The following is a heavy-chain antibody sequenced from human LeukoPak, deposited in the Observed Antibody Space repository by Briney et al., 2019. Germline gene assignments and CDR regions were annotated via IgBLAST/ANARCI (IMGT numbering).Heavy chain of an antibody. D-gene: IGHD3-10*01. CDR3: ARDPLAPLLYGSGGGDY. CDR2: ISSSGSTI. Sequence: PGGSLRLSCAASGFTFSSYSMNWVRQAPGKGLEWISYISSSGSTIYYADSVKGRFTISRDNAKNSLYLQMNSLRAEDTAVYYCARDPLAPLLYGSGGGDYWGQGTLVTVSS. J-gene: IGHJ4*02. CDR1: GFTFSSYS. V-gene: IGHV3-48*04.